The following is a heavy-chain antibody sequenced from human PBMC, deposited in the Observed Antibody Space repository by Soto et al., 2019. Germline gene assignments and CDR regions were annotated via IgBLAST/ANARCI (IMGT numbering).Heavy chain of an antibody. V-gene: IGHV1-69*02. J-gene: IGHJ4*02. CDR3: ASRSCSGGSCYRRGPLDY. D-gene: IGHD2-15*01. CDR2: IIPILGIA. CDR1: GGTFSSYT. Sequence: GASVKVSCKASGGTFSSYTISWVRQAPGQGLEWMGRIIPILGIANYAQKFQGRVTITADKSISTAYMELSSLRSEDTAVYYCASRSCSGGSCYRRGPLDYWGQGTLVTVSS.